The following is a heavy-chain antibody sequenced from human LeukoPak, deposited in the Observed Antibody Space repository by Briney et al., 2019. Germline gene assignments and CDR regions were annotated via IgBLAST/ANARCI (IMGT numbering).Heavy chain of an antibody. CDR2: IYYSGST. J-gene: IGHJ4*02. D-gene: IGHD5-18*01. Sequence: SETLSLTCTVSGGSISSYYWSWIRQPPGKGLEWIGYIYYSGSTNYNPSLKSRVTISVDTSKNQFSLKLSSVTAADTAVYYCARGARGTFYGYECYFDYWGQGTLVTVSS. CDR1: GGSISSYY. V-gene: IGHV4-59*01. CDR3: ARGARGTFYGYECYFDY.